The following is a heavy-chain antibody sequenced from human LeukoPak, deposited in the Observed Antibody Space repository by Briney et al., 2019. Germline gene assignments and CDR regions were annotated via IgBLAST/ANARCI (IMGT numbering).Heavy chain of an antibody. V-gene: IGHV3-74*01. J-gene: IGHJ4*02. Sequence: GGSLRLSCAASGFTFSSSWIHWVRQAPGKGLVWVSRINTDGSTTNYADSVKGRFTISRDNAKNTLYLQMNSLRAEDTAVYYCARGGESVGIFDFLGQGTLVTVSS. D-gene: IGHD2-21*01. CDR2: INTDGSTT. CDR3: ARGGESVGIFDF. CDR1: GFTFSSSW.